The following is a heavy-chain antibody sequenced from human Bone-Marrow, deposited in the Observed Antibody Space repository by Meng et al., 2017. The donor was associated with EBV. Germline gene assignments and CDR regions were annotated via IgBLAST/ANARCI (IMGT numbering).Heavy chain of an antibody. V-gene: IGHV1-18*01. Sequence: GQLVQSGAYVKKPGSSVRVACKTSGYTFSSFTRNWVRQVPGQGFEWVGWIHGYSANTHYAQKFHGRVNMSTDTSTDTSYMELKNLRPDDTAIYYCVRFSNYVLDHWGQGTLVTVSS. D-gene: IGHD3-10*01. CDR2: IHGYSANT. J-gene: IGHJ4*02. CDR3: VRFSNYVLDH. CDR1: GYTFSSFT.